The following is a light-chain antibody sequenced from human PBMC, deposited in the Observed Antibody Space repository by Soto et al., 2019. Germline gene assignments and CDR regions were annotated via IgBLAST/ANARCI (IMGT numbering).Light chain of an antibody. CDR2: AAS. CDR1: QGISTY. Sequence: DIQMTQSPSSLSASVGDRVTITCRASQGISTYLAWYQQKPGKVPKLLIYAASTLQSGVPSRFSGSGSGTDFTLTISSLHPEDVATYYCQKYNRAPRTFGQGTMVEIK. V-gene: IGKV1-27*01. CDR3: QKYNRAPRT. J-gene: IGKJ1*01.